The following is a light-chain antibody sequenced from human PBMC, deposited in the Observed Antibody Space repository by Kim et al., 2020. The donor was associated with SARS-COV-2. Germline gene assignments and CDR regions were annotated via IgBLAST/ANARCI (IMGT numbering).Light chain of an antibody. CDR2: GAS. V-gene: IGKV1-39*01. J-gene: IGKJ4*01. CDR1: QTIRHY. Sequence: SGPVGDRVTITCRASQTIRHYLHWYQQKPGTAPKLLISGASTLQSGVPSRFSGSGDGTDFTLTISSLQPEDFATYYCQQAFSTLTFGGGTKVDIK. CDR3: QQAFSTLT.